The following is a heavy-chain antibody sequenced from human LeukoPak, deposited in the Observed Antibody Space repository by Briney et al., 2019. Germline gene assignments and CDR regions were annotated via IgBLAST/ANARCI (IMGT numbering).Heavy chain of an antibody. D-gene: IGHD3-16*01. CDR1: GFTFSDNY. V-gene: IGHV3-11*04. CDR2: ISGNGRDI. CDR3: ARDREGWGVGFEFYYYYMDV. Sequence: GGSLRLSCAASGFTFSDNYMTWVRQAPGRGLEWLSYISGNGRDIQYADSVKGRFTISRDNAKNSLYLQMNSLRAEDTAVYYCARDREGWGVGFEFYYYYMDVWGKGTTVTVSS. J-gene: IGHJ6*03.